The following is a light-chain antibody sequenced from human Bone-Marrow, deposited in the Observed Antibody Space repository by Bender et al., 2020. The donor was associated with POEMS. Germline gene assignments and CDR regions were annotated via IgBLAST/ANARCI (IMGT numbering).Light chain of an antibody. J-gene: IGLJ3*02. CDR1: TLTKQF. CDR2: KDT. CDR3: QSAGSSAIL. Sequence: SYELTQPPSVSLSPGQTARITCSGDTLTKQFAFWYQQKPGQAPVLIISKDTERPSGIPERFSGSSSGTTVTLTISGVQAEDEADYYCQSAGSSAILFGGGTKLTVL. V-gene: IGLV3-25*03.